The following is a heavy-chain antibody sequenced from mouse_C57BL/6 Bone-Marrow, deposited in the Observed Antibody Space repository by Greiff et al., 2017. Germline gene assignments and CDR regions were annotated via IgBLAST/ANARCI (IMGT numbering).Heavy chain of an antibody. CDR2: ISDGGSYT. CDR3: AREWIYCEYDGGYFYAMDY. Sequence: EVKLMESGGGLVKPGGSLKLSCAASGFTFSSYAMSWVRQTPEKRLEWVATISDGGSYTNYPDNVKGRFTIARDNAKNNLYLQMSHLKSEDTAMYYCAREWIYCEYDGGYFYAMDYWGQGTSVTVSA. J-gene: IGHJ4*01. V-gene: IGHV5-4*01. D-gene: IGHD2-4*01. CDR1: GFTFSSYA.